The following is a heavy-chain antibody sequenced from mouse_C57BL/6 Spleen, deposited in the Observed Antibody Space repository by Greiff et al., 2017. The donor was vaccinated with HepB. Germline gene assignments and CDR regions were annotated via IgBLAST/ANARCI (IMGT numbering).Heavy chain of an antibody. Sequence: EVQLQESGPGLVKPSQSLSLTCSVTGYSITSGYYWNWIRQFPGNKLEWMGYISYDGSNNYNPSLKNRISITRDTSKNQFFLKLNSVTTEDTATYYCANIYYGNFYAMDYWGQGTSVTVSS. V-gene: IGHV3-6*01. J-gene: IGHJ4*01. D-gene: IGHD2-1*01. CDR1: GYSITSGYY. CDR2: ISYDGSN. CDR3: ANIYYGNFYAMDY.